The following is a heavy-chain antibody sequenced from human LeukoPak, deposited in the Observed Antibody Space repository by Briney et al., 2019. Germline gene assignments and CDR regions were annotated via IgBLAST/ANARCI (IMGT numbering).Heavy chain of an antibody. J-gene: IGHJ4*02. Sequence: SETLSLTCTVSGGSISSYYWSWIRQPPGKGLEWIGYIYYSGSTNYNPSLKSRVTISVDTSKNQFSLKLSSVTAADTAVYYCARYDGYSYDDYWGQGTLVTVSS. CDR3: ARYDGYSYDDY. CDR1: GGSISSYY. D-gene: IGHD5-18*01. CDR2: IYYSGST. V-gene: IGHV4-59*08.